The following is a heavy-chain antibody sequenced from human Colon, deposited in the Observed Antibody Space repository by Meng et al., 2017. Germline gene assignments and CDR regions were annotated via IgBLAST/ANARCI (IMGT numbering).Heavy chain of an antibody. CDR3: ARGSAAPNLGFDS. CDR1: GVSISSGDYS. J-gene: IGHJ5*01. D-gene: IGHD6-13*01. Sequence: QLQLQESGSGLVKPSQTLSLTCAVSGVSISSGDYSWNWIRQSPGKGLEWIGYIYHTVKTYYNPSLKSRVNMSVDRSKNQFSLKMSSVTAADTAVYYCARGSAAPNLGFDSWGQGTLVTVSS. V-gene: IGHV4-30-2*06. CDR2: IYHTVKT.